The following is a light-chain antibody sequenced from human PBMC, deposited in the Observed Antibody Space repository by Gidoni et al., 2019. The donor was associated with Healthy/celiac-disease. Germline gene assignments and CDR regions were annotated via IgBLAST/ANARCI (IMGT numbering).Light chain of an antibody. CDR1: QSVSSSY. Sequence: EFVFPQSPGTPPLSPGDRSTLSCRASQSVSSSYLAWYQQKPGQAPRLLIYGASSRATGIPDRFSGSGSGTDFTLTISRLEPEDFAVYYCQQYGSLVTFGGGTKVEIK. CDR2: GAS. CDR3: QQYGSLVT. J-gene: IGKJ4*01. V-gene: IGKV3-20*01.